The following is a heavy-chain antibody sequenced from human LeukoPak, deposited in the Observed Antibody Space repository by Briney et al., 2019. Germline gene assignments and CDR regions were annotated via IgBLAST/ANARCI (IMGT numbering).Heavy chain of an antibody. D-gene: IGHD2-21*02. J-gene: IGHJ3*02. CDR3: GSGDGVTASIAFDI. Sequence: PSETLSLTCAVYGGSFSGYYWSWIRQPPGKGLEWIGEINHSGSTNYNPSLKSRVTISVDTSKNQFSLKLSSVTAADTAVYYCGSGDGVTASIAFDIWGQGTMVTVSS. CDR2: INHSGST. V-gene: IGHV4-34*01. CDR1: GGSFSGYY.